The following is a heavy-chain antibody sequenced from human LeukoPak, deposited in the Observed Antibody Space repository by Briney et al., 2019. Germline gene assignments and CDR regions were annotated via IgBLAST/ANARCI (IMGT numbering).Heavy chain of an antibody. J-gene: IGHJ4*02. D-gene: IGHD6-19*01. CDR3: ARAGYSSGWSRGERPAFDY. CDR1: GGSISSYY. V-gene: IGHV4-59*08. Sequence: SETLSLTCTVSGGSISSYYWSWLRQPPGKGLEWIGYIYYSGSTNYNPSLKSRVTISVDTSKNQFSLKLSSVTAADTAVYYCARAGYSSGWSRGERPAFDYWGQGTLVTVSS. CDR2: IYYSGST.